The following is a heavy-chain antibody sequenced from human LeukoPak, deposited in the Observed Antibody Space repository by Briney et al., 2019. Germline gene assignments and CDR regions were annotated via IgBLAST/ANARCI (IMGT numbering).Heavy chain of an antibody. J-gene: IGHJ4*01. V-gene: IGHV3-21*04. Sequence: GGSLRLSCAASGFTFSSYSMNWVRQAPGKGLEWVSSISSSSSYIYYADSVKGRFTISRDNSKNTLYLQMNSLRAEDTAVYYCAKGIYSSGWSYFDYWGHGTLVTVS. CDR2: ISSSSSYI. CDR1: GFTFSSYS. CDR3: AKGIYSSGWSYFDY. D-gene: IGHD6-19*01.